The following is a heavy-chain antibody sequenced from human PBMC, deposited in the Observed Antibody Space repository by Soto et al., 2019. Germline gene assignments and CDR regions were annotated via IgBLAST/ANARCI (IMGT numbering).Heavy chain of an antibody. V-gene: IGHV3-30-3*01. Sequence: QVQLVESGGGVVQPGRSLRLSCAASGFTFTSYAMHWVRQAPGKGLEWVAVISYDGSNKYYADSVKGRFTISRDNSKNTLYLQMNSLRAEDTAVYYCARRRVLGNYGMDVWGRGTTVTVSS. D-gene: IGHD3-3*02. J-gene: IGHJ6*02. CDR1: GFTFTSYA. CDR2: ISYDGSNK. CDR3: ARRRVLGNYGMDV.